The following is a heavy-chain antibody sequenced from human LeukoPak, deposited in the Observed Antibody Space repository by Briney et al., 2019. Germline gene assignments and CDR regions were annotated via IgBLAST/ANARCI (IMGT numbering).Heavy chain of an antibody. J-gene: IGHJ4*02. CDR3: ASARGYSGYDPFDY. CDR2: IIPILGIA. D-gene: IGHD5-12*01. Sequence: ASVKVSCKASGGTFSSYAISWVRQAPGQGLEWMGRIIPILGIANYAQKFQGRVTITADKSTSTAYMELSSLRSEDTAVYYCASARGYSGYDPFDYWGQGTLVTVSS. V-gene: IGHV1-69*04. CDR1: GGTFSSYA.